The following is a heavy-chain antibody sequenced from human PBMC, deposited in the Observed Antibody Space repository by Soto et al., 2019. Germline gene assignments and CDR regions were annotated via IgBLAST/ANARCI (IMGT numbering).Heavy chain of an antibody. D-gene: IGHD6-19*01. V-gene: IGHV1-3*01. J-gene: IGHJ4*02. CDR1: GYTFTSFA. Sequence: ASVKVSCKASGYTFTSFAMQWVRQAPGQRLEWMGWTNAGNGHTKYSQKFQGRVTITRDTFARTAYMELSSLRSEDTAVYYCARVMTGYSSGWYYFDYWGQGTLVTVSS. CDR3: ARVMTGYSSGWYYFDY. CDR2: TNAGNGHT.